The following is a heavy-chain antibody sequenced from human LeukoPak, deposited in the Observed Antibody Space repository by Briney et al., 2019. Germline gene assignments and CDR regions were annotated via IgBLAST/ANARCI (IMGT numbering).Heavy chain of an antibody. Sequence: ASVKVSCKASGGTFSSYAISWVRQAPGQGLEWMGGIIPIFGTANYAQKFQGRVTITADKSTSTAYMELRSLRSDDTAVYYCARDRSAPDYLGQGTLVTVSS. CDR1: GGTFSSYA. CDR3: ARDRSAPDY. J-gene: IGHJ4*02. CDR2: IIPIFGTA. V-gene: IGHV1-69*06.